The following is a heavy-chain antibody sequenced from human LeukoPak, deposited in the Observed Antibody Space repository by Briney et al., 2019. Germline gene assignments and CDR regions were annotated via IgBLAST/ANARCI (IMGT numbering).Heavy chain of an antibody. V-gene: IGHV3-48*01. CDR2: ISSSSSTI. CDR1: GFSFSSYS. J-gene: IGHJ4*02. CDR3: ARGHRGADY. Sequence: GGSLRLSCAASGFSFSSYSMNWVRQAPGKGLEWVSYISSSSSTIYYADSVKGRFTISRHNSKNTLYLQMNSLRAEDTAVYYCARGHRGADYWGQGTLVTVSS. D-gene: IGHD1-14*01.